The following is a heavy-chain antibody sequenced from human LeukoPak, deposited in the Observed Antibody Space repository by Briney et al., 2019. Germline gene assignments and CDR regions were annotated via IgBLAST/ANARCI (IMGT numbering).Heavy chain of an antibody. Sequence: GGSLRLSCAASGFTFSNYWMHWVRHAPGRGLVWVSRINIDGTRTSYADSVKSRFTISRDNAKNTLYLQMNSLRAEDTAVYYCAREEEGDAFDIWGQGTMVTVSS. CDR1: GFTFSNYW. CDR3: AREEEGDAFDI. CDR2: INIDGTRT. J-gene: IGHJ3*02. V-gene: IGHV3-74*01.